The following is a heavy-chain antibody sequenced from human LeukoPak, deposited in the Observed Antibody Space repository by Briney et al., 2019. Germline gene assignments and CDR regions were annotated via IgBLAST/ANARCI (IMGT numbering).Heavy chain of an antibody. CDR3: ARGGGANNWFDP. D-gene: IGHD3-16*01. J-gene: IGHJ5*02. CDR2: ISSSSSYI. Sequence: GGALRLSRAASGVTSCSYSMNWGRQAPGKGLEWVSSISSSSSYIYSADSVKGRFTISTDNAKNSLYLQMNSLRGEDTAVYYCARGGGANNWFDPWGQGTLVTVSS. V-gene: IGHV3-21*01. CDR1: GVTSCSYS.